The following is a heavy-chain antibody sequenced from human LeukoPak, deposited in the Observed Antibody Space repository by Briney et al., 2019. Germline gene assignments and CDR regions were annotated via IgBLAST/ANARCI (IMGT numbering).Heavy chain of an antibody. V-gene: IGHV4-59*08. CDR3: ARQAGGTSGLFDY. J-gene: IGHJ4*02. D-gene: IGHD4-23*01. Sequence: PSETLSLTCTVSGGSISSSYCSWIRQPSGKGLEWIGYIYHSGSTNYNPSLKSRVTISVDTSKNQFSLKLSSVTAADTAVYYCARQAGGTSGLFDYWGQGTLVTVSS. CDR1: GGSISSSY. CDR2: IYHSGST.